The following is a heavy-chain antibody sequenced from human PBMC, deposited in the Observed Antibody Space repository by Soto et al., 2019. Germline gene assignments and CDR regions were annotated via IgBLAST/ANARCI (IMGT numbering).Heavy chain of an antibody. J-gene: IGHJ4*02. V-gene: IGHV4-38-2*02. CDR1: GYSISSGYY. CDR3: ARDTKSRITPAFFDY. D-gene: IGHD5-12*01. Sequence: SETLSLTCAVSGYSISSGYYWGWIRQPPGKGLEWIGSIYHSGSTYYNPSLKSRVTISVDTSKNQFSLKLSSVTAADTAVYYCARDTKSRITPAFFDYSGPGHLVTVSS. CDR2: IYHSGST.